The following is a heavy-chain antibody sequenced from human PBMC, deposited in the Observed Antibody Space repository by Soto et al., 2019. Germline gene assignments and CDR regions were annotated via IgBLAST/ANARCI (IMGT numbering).Heavy chain of an antibody. CDR2: ILSDGTSK. V-gene: IGHV3-33*01. D-gene: IGHD6-19*01. CDR3: ARADSSGWIFDY. CDR1: GFTFSTYG. J-gene: IGHJ4*02. Sequence: GGSLRLSCAASGFTFSTYGMHWVRQVPGKGLEWAAVILSDGTSKNYADSVKGRFTISRDNSKNTLYIQMNSLRAEDTAVYYCARADSSGWIFDYWGPGTLVPVSS.